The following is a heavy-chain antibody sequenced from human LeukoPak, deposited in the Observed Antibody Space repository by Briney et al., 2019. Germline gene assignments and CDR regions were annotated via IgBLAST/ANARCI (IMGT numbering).Heavy chain of an antibody. CDR1: GTSMNTYY. J-gene: IGHJ5*02. Sequence: SKTLSLTCSVSGTSMNTYYWTWIRQPPGKALEWIGYIYNTETTNYNPSLQSRLTMSIDTSRNQFSPKMTSVTAADTAVYYCARDHGVIAAAGTRWFDPWGQGTLVTVSS. CDR3: ARDHGVIAAAGTRWFDP. D-gene: IGHD6-13*01. CDR2: IYNTETT. V-gene: IGHV4-4*08.